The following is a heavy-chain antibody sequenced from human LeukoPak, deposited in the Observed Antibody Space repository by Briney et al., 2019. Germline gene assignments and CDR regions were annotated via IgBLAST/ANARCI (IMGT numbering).Heavy chain of an antibody. CDR1: RYPFTSYD. Sequence: SVQFSCQASRYPFTSYDINGARHATGQGREWMGWMNSNSGSTGYAQKFQGRVTITRNTSISTAYMELSGLRSEDTAVYYGARGRSTGYPYYFEYWGQGTLVTVSS. J-gene: IGHJ4*02. CDR3: ARGRSTGYPYYFEY. V-gene: IGHV1-8*03. CDR2: MNSNSGST. D-gene: IGHD5-12*01.